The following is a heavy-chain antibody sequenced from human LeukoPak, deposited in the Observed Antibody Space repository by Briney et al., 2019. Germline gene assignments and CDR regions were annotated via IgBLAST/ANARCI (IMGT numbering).Heavy chain of an antibody. CDR3: TRDWWRLGFEG. CDR2: IRGKIYGGTT. J-gene: IGHJ4*02. V-gene: IGHV3-49*03. CDR1: GFIFDVYG. D-gene: IGHD2-21*01. Sequence: GQSLRLSCIGSGFIFDVYGLSWFRQAPGKGLEWVGFIRGKIYGGTTEYAASVQGRFSLSRDDSKNSAYLQMNSLKTEDTGIYYCTRDWWRLGFEGWDQGTLVTVSS.